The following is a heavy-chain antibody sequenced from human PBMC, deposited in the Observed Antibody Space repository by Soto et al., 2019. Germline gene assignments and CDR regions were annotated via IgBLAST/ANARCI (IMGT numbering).Heavy chain of an antibody. CDR3: ARTRTYSSSWFGRADYYYYGMDV. J-gene: IGHJ6*02. D-gene: IGHD6-13*01. CDR1: GYSISSGYY. Sequence: PSETLSLTCAVSGYSISSGYYWGWIRQPPGKGLEWIGSIYHSGSTYYNPSLKSRVTISVDTSKNQFSLKLSSVTAADTAVYYCARTRTYSSSWFGRADYYYYGMDVWGQGTTVTVS. V-gene: IGHV4-38-2*01. CDR2: IYHSGST.